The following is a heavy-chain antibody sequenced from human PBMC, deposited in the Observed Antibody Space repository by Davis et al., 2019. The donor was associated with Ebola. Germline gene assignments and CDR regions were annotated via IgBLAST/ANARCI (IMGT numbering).Heavy chain of an antibody. CDR3: ARDRYSDGSGYFFEQSH. J-gene: IGHJ4*02. CDR1: LYTFTSHG. CDR2: NNVYKGYT. Sequence: SVTVSRMPSLYTFTSHGIIRARHAPEHALEGMGWNNVYKGYTNYAQNFQGRVTMTTDTSTSTAYMELRSLKSDDTAVYYCARDRYSDGSGYFFEQSHWGQGTLVTVSS. V-gene: IGHV1-18*04. D-gene: IGHD3-22*01.